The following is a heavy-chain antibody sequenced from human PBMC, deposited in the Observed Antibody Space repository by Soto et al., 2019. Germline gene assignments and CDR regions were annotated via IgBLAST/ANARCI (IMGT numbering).Heavy chain of an antibody. D-gene: IGHD6-6*01. CDR2: ISAYNGNT. CDR3: ARVWIPPQLVPAPQYNWFDP. J-gene: IGHJ5*02. Sequence: QVQLVQSGAEVKKPGASVKVSCKASGYTFTSYGISWVRQAPGQGLEWMGWISAYNGNTNYAQKLQGRVTMTTDTSTSTAYMELRCLRSDDTAVYYCARVWIPPQLVPAPQYNWFDPWGQGTLVTVSS. V-gene: IGHV1-18*04. CDR1: GYTFTSYG.